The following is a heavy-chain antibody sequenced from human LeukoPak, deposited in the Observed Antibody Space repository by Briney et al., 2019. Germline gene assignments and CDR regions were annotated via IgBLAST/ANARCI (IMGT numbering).Heavy chain of an antibody. J-gene: IGHJ4*02. CDR3: ARRTLVLRYFDRSITH. V-gene: IGHV1-2*02. CDR1: GYTFTGYY. CDR2: INPNSGGT. D-gene: IGHD3-9*01. Sequence: ASVKVSCKASGYTFTGYYMHWVRQAPGQGLEWMGWINPNSGGTNYAQKFQGRVTMTRDTSISTAYMELSRLRSDDTAVYYCARRTLVLRYFDRSITHWGQGTLVTVSS.